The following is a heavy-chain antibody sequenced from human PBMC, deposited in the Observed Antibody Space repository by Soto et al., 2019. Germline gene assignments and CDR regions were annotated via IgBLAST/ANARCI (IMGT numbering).Heavy chain of an antibody. CDR1: GFRFSTFW. J-gene: IGHJ6*02. CDR3: ARVASGERYRDYFYYYYGMDV. D-gene: IGHD7-27*01. Sequence: EVQLVESGGGLVQPGGSLRLSCAASGFRFSTFWMHWVRQAPGKGLVWVSRINNDGSSTNYADSVKGRFTISRDNAKNTLYLQMSRLRAEDTAVYYCARVASGERYRDYFYYYYGMDVWGQGTAVTVSS. V-gene: IGHV3-74*01. CDR2: INNDGSST.